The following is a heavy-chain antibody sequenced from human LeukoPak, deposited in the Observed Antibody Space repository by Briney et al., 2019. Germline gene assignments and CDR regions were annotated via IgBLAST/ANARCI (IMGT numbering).Heavy chain of an antibody. J-gene: IGHJ5*02. CDR1: GGTFSSYA. Sequence: PEASVKVSCKASGGTFSSYAINWVRQAPGQGLEWMGWMNPNSANTGYAQKFQGRVTMTRDTSLGTAYMELTSLISEDTAVYYCVTLIRGPIRAWGQGTLVTVSS. CDR2: MNPNSANT. V-gene: IGHV1-8*02. CDR3: VTLIRGPIRA. D-gene: IGHD3-10*01.